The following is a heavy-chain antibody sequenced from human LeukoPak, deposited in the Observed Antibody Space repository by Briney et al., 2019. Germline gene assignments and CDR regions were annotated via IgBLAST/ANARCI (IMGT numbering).Heavy chain of an antibody. J-gene: IGHJ6*01. CDR1: GGSISSYY. V-gene: IGHV4-59*01. Sequence: SETLSLTCTVSGGSISSYYWSWIRQPPGKGLEWIGYIYYSGSTNYNPSLKSRVTISVDTSKNQFSLKLSSVTAADTAVYYCARVRYSYGMDVWGKGPRSPSPQ. CDR3: ARVRYSYGMDV. CDR2: IYYSGST.